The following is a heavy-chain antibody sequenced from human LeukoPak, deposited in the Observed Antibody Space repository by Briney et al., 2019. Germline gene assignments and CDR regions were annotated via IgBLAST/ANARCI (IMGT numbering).Heavy chain of an antibody. CDR1: GFTFSSYA. CDR2: ISGSGGST. D-gene: IGHD3-10*01. V-gene: IGHV3-23*01. J-gene: IGHJ4*02. CDR3: AKFGFYGSGSLSDY. Sequence: GSLRLSCAASGFTFSSYAMSWVRQAPGKGLEWVSAISGSGGSTYYADSVKGRFTISRDNSKNTLYLQMNSLRAEDTAVYYCAKFGFYGSGSLSDYWGQGTLVTVSS.